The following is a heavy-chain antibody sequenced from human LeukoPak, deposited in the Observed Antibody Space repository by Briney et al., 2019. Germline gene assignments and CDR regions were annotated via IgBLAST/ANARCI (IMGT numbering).Heavy chain of an antibody. D-gene: IGHD6-13*01. CDR1: GYTFTSYY. V-gene: IGHV1-2*02. Sequence: ASVKVSCKTSGYTFTSYYIHWVRQAPGQGLEWMGWINPSSGGTEYAQKFQGRVTMTGDTSISTAYMELSRLRSDDTAVYYCARDRGSSWYVDYWGQGTLVTVSS. J-gene: IGHJ4*02. CDR2: INPSSGGT. CDR3: ARDRGSSWYVDY.